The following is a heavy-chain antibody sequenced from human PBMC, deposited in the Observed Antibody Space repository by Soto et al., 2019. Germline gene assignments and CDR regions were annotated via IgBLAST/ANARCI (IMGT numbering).Heavy chain of an antibody. CDR2: ISGSGGST. CDR1: GFTFSSYA. D-gene: IGHD3-3*01. Sequence: PGGSLRLSCAASGFTFSSYAMSWVRQAPGKGLEWVSAISGSGGSTYYADSVKGRFTISRDNSKNTLYLQMNSLRAEDTAVYYCAKVYDFPLGGLDYYYYYRMDVWGQGTKVTVYS. J-gene: IGHJ6*02. CDR3: AKVYDFPLGGLDYYYYYRMDV. V-gene: IGHV3-23*01.